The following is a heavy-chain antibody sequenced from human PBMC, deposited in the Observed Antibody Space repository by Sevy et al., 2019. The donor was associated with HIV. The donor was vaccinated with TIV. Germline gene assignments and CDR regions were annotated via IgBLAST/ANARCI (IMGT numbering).Heavy chain of an antibody. CDR3: ARVSGWHLRYGLDV. J-gene: IGHJ6*02. CDR2: MNTNTGNT. V-gene: IGHV1-8*02. Sequence: ASVKVSCEASGFNFRSYDIYWVRQAPGQGLEWMGWMNTNTGNTGFGQKFQGRVTMTRNSSISTAYMELSNLRSEDTAVYYCARVSGWHLRYGLDVWGQGTTVTVSS. D-gene: IGHD6-19*01. CDR1: GFNFRSYD.